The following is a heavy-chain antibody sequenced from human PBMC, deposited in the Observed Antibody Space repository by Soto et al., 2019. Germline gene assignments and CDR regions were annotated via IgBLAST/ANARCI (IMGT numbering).Heavy chain of an antibody. CDR2: INHSGST. J-gene: IGHJ4*02. CDR3: ARVFSVPHTYIDY. CDR1: GGSFSGYY. V-gene: IGHV4-34*01. D-gene: IGHD6-25*01. Sequence: SETLSLTCAVYGGSFSGYYWSWIRQPPGKGLEWIGEINHSGSTNYNPSLKSRVTISVDTSKNQFSLKLSSVTAADPAVYYCARVFSVPHTYIDYWGQGTLVTVSS.